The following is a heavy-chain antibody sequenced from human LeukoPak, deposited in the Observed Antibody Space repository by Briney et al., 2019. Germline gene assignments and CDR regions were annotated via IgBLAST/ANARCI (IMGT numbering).Heavy chain of an antibody. D-gene: IGHD6-25*01. J-gene: IGHJ6*02. CDR2: ISGSGGST. CDR1: GFTFSSYA. Sequence: PGGSLRLSCAASGFTFSSYAMSWVRQAPGKGLEWVSAISGSGGSTYYADSVKGRFTISRDNSKNTLYLQMNSLRAEDTAVYYCAKDHAATIRSYYYGMDVWGQGTTVTVSS. CDR3: AKDHAATIRSYYYGMDV. V-gene: IGHV3-23*01.